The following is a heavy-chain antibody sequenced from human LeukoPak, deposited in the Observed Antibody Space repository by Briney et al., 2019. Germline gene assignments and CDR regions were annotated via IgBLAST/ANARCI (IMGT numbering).Heavy chain of an antibody. J-gene: IGHJ4*02. CDR3: ARVGYYYDSSGPPYYFDY. D-gene: IGHD3-22*01. V-gene: IGHV3-53*04. Sequence: GGSLRLSCAASGFTVSSNYMGWVRQAPGKGLEWVSVIYSGGSTYYADSVKGRFTISRHNSKNTLYLQMNSLRAEDTAVYYCARVGYYYDSSGPPYYFDYWGQGTLVTVSS. CDR1: GFTVSSNY. CDR2: IYSGGST.